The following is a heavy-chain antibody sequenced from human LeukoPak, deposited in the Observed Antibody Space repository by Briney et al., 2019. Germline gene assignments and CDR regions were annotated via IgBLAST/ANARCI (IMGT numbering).Heavy chain of an antibody. CDR2: ISSSSSTI. CDR3: ARGEAWARVATITNYFDY. CDR1: VFTFSSYS. V-gene: IGHV3-48*02. Sequence: AGGSLRLSCAASVFTFSSYSMNWVRQAPGKGLEWVSYISSSSSTIYYADSVKGRFTISRDNAKNSLYLQMNSLRDEDTAVYYCARGEAWARVATITNYFDYWGQGTLVTVSS. D-gene: IGHD5-12*01. J-gene: IGHJ4*02.